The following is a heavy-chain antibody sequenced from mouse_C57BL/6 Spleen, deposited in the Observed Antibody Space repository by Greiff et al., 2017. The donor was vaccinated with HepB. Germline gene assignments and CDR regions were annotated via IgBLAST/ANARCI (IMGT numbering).Heavy chain of an antibody. D-gene: IGHD1-1*01. CDR2: IYPGDGDT. CDR1: GYAFSSYW. V-gene: IGHV1-80*01. Sequence: VQLVESGAELVKPGASVKISCKASGYAFSSYWMNWVKQRPGKGLEWIGQIYPGDGDTNYNGKFKGKATLTADKSSSTAYMQLSSLTSEDSAVYFCASPFYGREGYYAMDYWGQGTSVTVSS. J-gene: IGHJ4*01. CDR3: ASPFYGREGYYAMDY.